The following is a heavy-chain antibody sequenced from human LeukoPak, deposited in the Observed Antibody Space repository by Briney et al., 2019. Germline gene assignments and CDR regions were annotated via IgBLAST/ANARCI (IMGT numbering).Heavy chain of an antibody. D-gene: IGHD6-19*01. CDR2: ISSSSSYI. V-gene: IGHV3-21*01. CDR3: ARAETRIAVAGT. J-gene: IGHJ4*02. CDR1: GFTFSSYS. Sequence: PGGSLRLSCAAPGFTFSSYSMNWVRQAPGKGLEWVSSISSSSSYIYYADSVKGRFTISRDNAKNSLYLQMNSLRAEDTAVYYCARAETRIAVAGTWGQGTLVTVSS.